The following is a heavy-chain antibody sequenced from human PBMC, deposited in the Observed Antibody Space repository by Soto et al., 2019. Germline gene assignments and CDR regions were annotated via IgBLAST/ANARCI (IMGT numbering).Heavy chain of an antibody. CDR3: ARESKGGNDY. D-gene: IGHD1-26*01. J-gene: IGHJ4*02. V-gene: IGHV1-2*02. CDR2: INPNTGDT. CDR1: GFTFTGYY. Sequence: ASVKVSCKTSGFTFTGYYLHWVRQAPGQGLEWMGWINPNTGDTNYEQKFQGRVTMTRDTSISTAYMELSRLRSDDTAVYYCARESKGGNDYWGQGSLVTVYS.